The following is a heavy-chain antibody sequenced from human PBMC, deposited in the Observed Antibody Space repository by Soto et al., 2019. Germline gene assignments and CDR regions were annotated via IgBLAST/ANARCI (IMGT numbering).Heavy chain of an antibody. Sequence: QVQLLQWGAGLLKPSETRSLTCAVAGGSFNSNYWSWVRQPPGKGLEWIGEVYYTGSTNYNPSLQSRVTISADTSQKQFSRKMTSVTAADTARYACARARWDYWGQGALVSVSS. J-gene: IGHJ4*02. V-gene: IGHV4-34*01. CDR1: GGSFNSNY. CDR2: VYYTGST. CDR3: ARARWDY.